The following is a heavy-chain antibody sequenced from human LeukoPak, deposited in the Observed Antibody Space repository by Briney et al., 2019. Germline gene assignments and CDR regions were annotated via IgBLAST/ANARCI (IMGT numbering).Heavy chain of an antibody. CDR2: FDPEKDEI. D-gene: IGHD3-10*01. Sequence: ASVKVSCKISGHTLIELSMHWVRQAPGQGLEWMGGFDPEKDEIIYAQKFQGRVTMTTDTSTSTAYMELRSLRSDDTAVYYCARWHPITMVRGVGDYYGMDVWGQGTTVTVSS. J-gene: IGHJ6*02. CDR3: ARWHPITMVRGVGDYYGMDV. CDR1: GHTLIELS. V-gene: IGHV1-24*01.